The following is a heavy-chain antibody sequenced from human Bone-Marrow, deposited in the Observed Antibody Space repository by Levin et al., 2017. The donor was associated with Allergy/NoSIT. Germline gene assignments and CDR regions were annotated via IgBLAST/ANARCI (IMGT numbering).Heavy chain of an antibody. CDR1: GGSISSYY. CDR2: IYYSGST. V-gene: IGHV4-59*01. J-gene: IGHJ5*02. D-gene: IGHD3-10*01. CDR3: ARVLDGSGSDWTPRVVSWFDP. Sequence: SETLSLTCTVSGGSISSYYLSWIRQPPGKGLEWIGYIYYSGSTNYNPSLKSRGTISVDTSKNQFSLKLSSVTAADSAVYCCARVLDGSGSDWTPRVVSWFDPWGQGTLVTVAS.